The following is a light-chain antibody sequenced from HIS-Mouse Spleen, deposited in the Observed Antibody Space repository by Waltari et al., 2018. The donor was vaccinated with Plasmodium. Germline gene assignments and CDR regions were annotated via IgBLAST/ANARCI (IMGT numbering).Light chain of an antibody. Sequence: SYELTQPPSVSVSPGQTARIPCSGDALPKKSAYWYKKKSGQAPVLVIYEDSKRSSGIPGRFSGSRSGTMATLTISGAQVEDEADYYCYSTDSSGNQRVFGGGTKLTVL. CDR3: YSTDSSGNQRV. V-gene: IGLV3-10*01. CDR1: ALPKKS. CDR2: EDS. J-gene: IGLJ3*02.